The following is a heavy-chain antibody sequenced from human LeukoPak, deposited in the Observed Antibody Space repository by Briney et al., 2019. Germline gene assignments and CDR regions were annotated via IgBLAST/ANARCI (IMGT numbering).Heavy chain of an antibody. CDR2: VYSGGRT. V-gene: IGHV3-53*01. Sequence: GGSLRLSCAASEFSVGSNYMTWVRQAPGKGLEWVAVVYSGGRTYYADSVKGRFTISRDNSKNTLYLQMNSLRAEDTAVYYCAKASLSGSRLPVSDYWGQGTLVTVSS. J-gene: IGHJ4*02. D-gene: IGHD1-26*01. CDR1: EFSVGSNY. CDR3: AKASLSGSRLPVSDY.